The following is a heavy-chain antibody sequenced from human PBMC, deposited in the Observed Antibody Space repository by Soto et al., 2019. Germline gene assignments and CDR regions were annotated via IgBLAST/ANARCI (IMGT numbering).Heavy chain of an antibody. J-gene: IGHJ6*02. CDR1: GFTFSSYS. V-gene: IGHV3-21*01. CDR2: ISSSSSYI. D-gene: IGHD6-13*01. Sequence: PGGSLRLSCAASGFTFSSYSMNWVRQAPGKGLEWVSSISSSSSYIYYADSVKGRFTISRDNAKNSLYLQMNSLRAEDTAVYYCARDRKRGIAAAGTYGMDVWGQGTTVTVSS. CDR3: ARDRKRGIAAAGTYGMDV.